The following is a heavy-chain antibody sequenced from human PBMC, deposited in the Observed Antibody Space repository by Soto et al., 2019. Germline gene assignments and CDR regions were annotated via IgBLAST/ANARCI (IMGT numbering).Heavy chain of an antibody. Sequence: GGSLRLSCAASGFTFSSYAMHWVRQAPGKGLEWVAVISYDGSNKYYADSVKGRFTISRDNSKNTLYLQMNSLRAEDTAVYYCAHGSGYYVGEKLIRNAEYFQHWGQGTLVTVSS. CDR2: ISYDGSNK. V-gene: IGHV3-30-3*01. CDR1: GFTFSSYA. J-gene: IGHJ1*01. CDR3: AHGSGYYVGEKLIRNAEYFQH. D-gene: IGHD3-22*01.